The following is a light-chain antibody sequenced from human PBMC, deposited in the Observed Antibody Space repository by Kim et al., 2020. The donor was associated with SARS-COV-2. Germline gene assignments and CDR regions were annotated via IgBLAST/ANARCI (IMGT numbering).Light chain of an antibody. CDR1: QNINSW. V-gene: IGKV1-5*03. CDR2: KAS. CDR3: QQYHTWVFS. Sequence: DIQMTQSPSILSASVGDTVTITCRATQNINSWFAWYQQKPGKAPKLLIYKASYLQSGVPSRFSGSESETEFTLTISSVQPDDFGTYYCQQYHTWVFSFGQGTKLEI. J-gene: IGKJ2*03.